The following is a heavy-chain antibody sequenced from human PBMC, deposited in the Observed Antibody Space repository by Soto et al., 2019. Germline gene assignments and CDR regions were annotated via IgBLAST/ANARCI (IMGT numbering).Heavy chain of an antibody. D-gene: IGHD3-9*01. V-gene: IGHV1-3*04. CDR3: ARDIFGPLNKVVSDF. Sequence: ASVKVSCKASGYTFTTYTLHWVRQAPGQRLEWMGWVNTENGDTKYSQKFQDRVTITIDTSASTAYMEMSSLRSEDTAIYYCARDIFGPLNKVVSDFWGQGTLVTVSS. CDR1: GYTFTTYT. J-gene: IGHJ4*02. CDR2: VNTENGDT.